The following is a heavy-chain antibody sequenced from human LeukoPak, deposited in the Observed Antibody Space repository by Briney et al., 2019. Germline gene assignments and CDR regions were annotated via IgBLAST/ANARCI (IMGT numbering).Heavy chain of an antibody. D-gene: IGHD1-1*01. V-gene: IGHV1-24*01. Sequence: ASVKVSCKVSGYTLTESSMHWVRQAPGKGLEWMGGFDPEDGEAIYAQKFQGRVTMTEDTSTDTAYMELSSLRSDDTAVYYCARDEDNWNDGDGLYWGQGTLVTVSS. CDR1: GYTLTESS. CDR3: ARDEDNWNDGDGLY. J-gene: IGHJ4*02. CDR2: FDPEDGEA.